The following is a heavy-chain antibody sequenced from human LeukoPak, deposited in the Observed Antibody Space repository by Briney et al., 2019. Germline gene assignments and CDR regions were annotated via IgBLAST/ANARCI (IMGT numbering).Heavy chain of an antibody. CDR2: IYYSGST. Sequence: SETLSLTCTGSGGSISSSSYYWVWIRQPPGKGLEWIGSIYYSGSTYYNPSLESRVTISVDTSKNQFSLKLRSVTAADTAVYYCARGVYIAAAQYAYWGQGTLVTVSS. CDR1: GGSISSSSYY. J-gene: IGHJ4*02. D-gene: IGHD6-13*01. V-gene: IGHV4-39*01. CDR3: ARGVYIAAAQYAY.